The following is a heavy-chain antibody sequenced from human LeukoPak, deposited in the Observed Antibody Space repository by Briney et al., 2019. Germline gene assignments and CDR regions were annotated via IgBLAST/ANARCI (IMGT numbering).Heavy chain of an antibody. D-gene: IGHD6-19*01. J-gene: IGHJ6*04. CDR1: GFTFSSYA. V-gene: IGHV3-23*01. CDR3: AKDPRIEQWLYGMDV. CDR2: ISGSGGST. Sequence: GGSLRLSCAASGFTFSSYAMSWVRQAPGKGLEWASAISGSGGSTYYADSVKGRFTISRDNSKNTLYLQMNSLRAEDTAVYYCAKDPRIEQWLYGMDVWGKGTTVTVSS.